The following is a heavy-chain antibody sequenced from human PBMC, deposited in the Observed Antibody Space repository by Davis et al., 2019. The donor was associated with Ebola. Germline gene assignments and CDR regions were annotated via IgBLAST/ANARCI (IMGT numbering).Heavy chain of an antibody. Sequence: ESLKISCAASGFPFSAYAMSWVRQPPGEGLQWVSTVSISGRDTYYIDSVMGRFTVSRDNSKNTVFLQMNSLRVEDTAHYYCAQGSSPDNWGPGTLVTVSS. D-gene: IGHD6-6*01. CDR3: AQGSSPDN. J-gene: IGHJ4*02. CDR2: VSISGRDT. V-gene: IGHV3-23*01. CDR1: GFPFSAYA.